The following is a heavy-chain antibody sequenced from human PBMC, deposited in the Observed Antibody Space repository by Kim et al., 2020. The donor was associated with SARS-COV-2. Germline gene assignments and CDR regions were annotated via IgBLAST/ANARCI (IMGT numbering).Heavy chain of an antibody. Sequence: SETLSLICTVSGGSISSSSYYWSWNRQPPGKGWEWFGCFYYSRNTNYNLTLKSRVTISADTYKNQFSLKLISVTAADAAVYDCSSHQSSGWYLGVAFDS. CDR1: GGSISSSSYY. V-gene: IGHV4-39*01. CDR2: FYYSRNT. J-gene: IGHJ3*02. CDR3: SSHQSSGWYLGVAFDS. D-gene: IGHD6-19*01.